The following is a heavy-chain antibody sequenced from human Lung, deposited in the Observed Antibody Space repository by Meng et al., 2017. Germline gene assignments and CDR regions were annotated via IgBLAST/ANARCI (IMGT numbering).Heavy chain of an antibody. D-gene: IGHD3-22*01. CDR3: VRSSAWVRTGFDP. V-gene: IGHV4-39*01. CDR1: GGSISTSGYY. Sequence: QPQLQEPGPGLVKPQEALSLTCSVPGGSISTSGYYWGWIRQPPGKGLEWIGSIGHSGFTNYTPSVKSRVTVSIDTSKSQFSLKLTSVTAADTAVYFCVRSSAWVRTGFDPWGQGTLVTVSS. CDR2: IGHSGFT. J-gene: IGHJ5*02.